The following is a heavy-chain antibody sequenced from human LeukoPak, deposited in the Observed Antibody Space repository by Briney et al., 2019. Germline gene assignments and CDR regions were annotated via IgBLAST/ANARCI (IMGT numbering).Heavy chain of an antibody. CDR3: ARDWALLWFGESPTYYMDV. CDR2: INPNSGGT. D-gene: IGHD3-10*01. J-gene: IGHJ6*03. V-gene: IGHV1-2*02. CDR1: VYTFTSYD. Sequence: GASVKVSCKASVYTFTSYDISWVRQAPGQGLEWMGWINPNSGGTNYAQKFQGRVTMTRDTSIITAYMELSRLRSDDTAVYYCARDWALLWFGESPTYYMDVWGKGTTVTISS.